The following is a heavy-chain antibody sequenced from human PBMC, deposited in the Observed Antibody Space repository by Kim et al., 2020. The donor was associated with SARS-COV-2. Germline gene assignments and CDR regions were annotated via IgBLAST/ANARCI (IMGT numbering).Heavy chain of an antibody. D-gene: IGHD3-3*01. J-gene: IGHJ6*03. V-gene: IGHV1-2*06. CDR1: GYTFSDYY. CDR3: ARDLTQAGFLGNMDNYYMD. CDR2: MNPNNGAT. Sequence: ASVKVSCKASGYTFSDYYLHWVRQAPGQGPEWMGRMNPNNGATKYVQKFQGRVTMTRDTSISTAYMELNRLRSDDTAVYYCARDLTQAGFLGNMDNYYMD.